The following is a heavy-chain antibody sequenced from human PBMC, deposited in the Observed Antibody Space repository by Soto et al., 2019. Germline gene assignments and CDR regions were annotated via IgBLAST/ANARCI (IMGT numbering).Heavy chain of an antibody. D-gene: IGHD2-8*01. CDR1: GFTFSSYA. J-gene: IGHJ4*01. CDR3: AKLGFVLMELYYFHQ. Sequence: GGSLRLSCTASGFTFSSYAMSWVRQAPGKELEWVSTISGNSGKTNCAESVKGRFSISRDNSKNTVHLQLDSLRAEDTAVYFCAKLGFVLMELYYFHQWGHGTLVTVSS. CDR2: ISGNSGKT. V-gene: IGHV3-23*01.